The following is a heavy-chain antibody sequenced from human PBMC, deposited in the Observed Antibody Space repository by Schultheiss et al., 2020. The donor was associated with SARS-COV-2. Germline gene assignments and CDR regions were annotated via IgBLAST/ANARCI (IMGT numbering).Heavy chain of an antibody. CDR3: ARSIAVADDYYYYYMDV. J-gene: IGHJ6*03. D-gene: IGHD6-19*01. CDR2: ITHSGST. Sequence: SETLSLTCTVSGGSVSGYDWSWIRQPPGKGLQWIGYITHSGSTNYNPSLKSRVTISVDTSKNQFSLKLSSVTAADTAVYYCARSIAVADDYYYYYMDVWGKGTTVTVSS. V-gene: IGHV4-59*02. CDR1: GGSVSGYD.